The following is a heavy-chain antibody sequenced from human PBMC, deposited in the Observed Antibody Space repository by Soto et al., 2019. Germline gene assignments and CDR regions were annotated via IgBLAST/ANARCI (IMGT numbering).Heavy chain of an antibody. CDR2: ITTAADT. V-gene: IGHV3-13*01. CDR3: ARVQYDAYDI. CDR1: GFTFSSHD. D-gene: IGHD4-4*01. J-gene: IGHJ3*02. Sequence: EVQLVESGGGLVQTGGSLRLSCVASGFTFSSHDMHWVRQATGKGLEWVSAITTAADTYYPGSVKGRFTISRENAKNSLYLQMTSLRAEDTAVYYCARVQYDAYDIWGQGTMVTVSS.